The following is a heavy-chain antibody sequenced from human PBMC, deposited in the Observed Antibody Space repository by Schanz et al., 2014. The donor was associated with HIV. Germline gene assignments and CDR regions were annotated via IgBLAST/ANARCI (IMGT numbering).Heavy chain of an antibody. J-gene: IGHJ5*02. V-gene: IGHV3-23*01. CDR2: INSNEGTT. Sequence: EVQMLESGGGSVQPGGSLRLSCAASGFTFSNFAMSWVRQAPGKGLEWVSRINSNEGTTDYADSVKGRFTISRDNAKNTLYLQMNSLRAEDTAVYYCARDYHWNWFDPWGQGTLVTVSS. CDR1: GFTFSNFA. CDR3: ARDYHWNWFDP. D-gene: IGHD1-20*01.